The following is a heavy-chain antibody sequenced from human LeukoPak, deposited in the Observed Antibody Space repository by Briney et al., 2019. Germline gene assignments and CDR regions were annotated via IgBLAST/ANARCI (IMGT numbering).Heavy chain of an antibody. CDR1: GDTFTGYY. D-gene: IGHD3-3*01. Sequence: ASVKVSCKASGDTFTGYYMHWVRQAPGQGLEWMGWINPNSGGTNYAQKFQGRVTMTRDTSISTAYMELSRLRSDDTAVYYCARDPLRFLEWPASGMDVWGQGTTVTVSS. CDR2: INPNSGGT. CDR3: ARDPLRFLEWPASGMDV. V-gene: IGHV1-2*02. J-gene: IGHJ6*02.